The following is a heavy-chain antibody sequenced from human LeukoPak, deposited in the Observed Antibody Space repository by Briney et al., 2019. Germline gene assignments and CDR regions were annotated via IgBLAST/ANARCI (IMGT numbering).Heavy chain of an antibody. V-gene: IGHV4-4*02. CDR3: ARSGGYFNFDY. CDR1: GGSISSSNW. Sequence: SETLSLTCGVSGGSISSSNWWSWVRQPPGNGLEWIGEIYHSGSTNYNPSLKSRVTISVDKSKNQFSLKLSSVTAADTAVYYCARSGGYFNFDYWGQGTLVTVSS. D-gene: IGHD3-10*01. CDR2: IYHSGST. J-gene: IGHJ4*02.